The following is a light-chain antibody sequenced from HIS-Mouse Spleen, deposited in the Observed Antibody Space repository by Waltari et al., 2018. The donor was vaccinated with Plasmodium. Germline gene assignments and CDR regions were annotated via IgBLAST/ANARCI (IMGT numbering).Light chain of an antibody. CDR1: SSDVGGYNY. Sequence: QSALTQPRSVSGSPGQSVTISCTGTSSDVGGYNYVSWYQQHPGKAPKLMIYDVSKRPSGVPDRFSGSKAGNTASLTISGLQAEEEADYYCCSYAGSYTWVFGGGTKL. CDR2: DVS. J-gene: IGLJ3*02. CDR3: CSYAGSYTWV. V-gene: IGLV2-11*01.